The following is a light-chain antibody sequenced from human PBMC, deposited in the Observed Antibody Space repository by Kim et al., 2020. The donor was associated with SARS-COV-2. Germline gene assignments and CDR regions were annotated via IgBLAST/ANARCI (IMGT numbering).Light chain of an antibody. J-gene: IGKJ2*01. CDR1: QSISSN. CDR3: QQYHNMKP. CDR2: GAS. V-gene: IGKV3-15*01. Sequence: EIVMTQSPATLSVSPGERATLSCRASQSISSNLAWYQQKPGQAPRLLIYGASTRATDIPVRFSGSGSGTEFTLTISSLQSEDFVIYYCQQYHNMKPFGQGTKLEI.